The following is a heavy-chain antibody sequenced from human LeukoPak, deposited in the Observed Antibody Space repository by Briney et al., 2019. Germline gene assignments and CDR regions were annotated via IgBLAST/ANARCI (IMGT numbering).Heavy chain of an antibody. CDR1: GFSFNAYW. J-gene: IGHJ4*02. D-gene: IGHD3-10*01. CDR3: ARGLLAVGVDY. Sequence: GGSLRLSCAASGFSFNAYWMAWVRQAPGTGLEWVANINPAGSETFHVDPVKGRFSISRDHAKNSLYLQMNSLRAEDAAVYYCARGLLAVGVDYWGQGTLVTVSS. V-gene: IGHV3-7*01. CDR2: INPAGSET.